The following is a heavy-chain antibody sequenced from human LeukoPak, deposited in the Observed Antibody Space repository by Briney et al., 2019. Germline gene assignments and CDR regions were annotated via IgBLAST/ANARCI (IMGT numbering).Heavy chain of an antibody. Sequence: PSETLSLTCTVSDDSITIYYWSWIRQPPGKGLEWIGYIDHTGSTNYNPSLKSRVTIPVDTSKNQFSLKLSSVTAADTAVYYCARGGQAYCSGGSCYSGWFDPWGQGTLVTVSS. CDR3: ARGGQAYCSGGSCYSGWFDP. V-gene: IGHV4-59*01. CDR1: DDSITIYY. D-gene: IGHD2-15*01. CDR2: IDHTGST. J-gene: IGHJ5*02.